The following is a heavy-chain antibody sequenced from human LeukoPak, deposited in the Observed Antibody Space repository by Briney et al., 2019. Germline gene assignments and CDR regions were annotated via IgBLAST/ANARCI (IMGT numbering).Heavy chain of an antibody. V-gene: IGHV3-74*01. D-gene: IGHD6-19*01. J-gene: IGHJ4*02. CDR3: ARDVSEYSSGWPEYYFDY. CDR1: GFTFSSYW. CDR2: INSGGSST. Sequence: GGSLRLSCAASGFTFSSYWMHWVRQAPGKGLVWVSRINSGGSSTSYADSVKGRFTISRDNAKNTLHLQMNSLRAEDTAVYYCARDVSEYSSGWPEYYFDYWGQGTLVTVSS.